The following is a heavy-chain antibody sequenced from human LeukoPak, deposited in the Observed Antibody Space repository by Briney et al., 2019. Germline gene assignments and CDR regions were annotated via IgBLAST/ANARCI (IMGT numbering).Heavy chain of an antibody. CDR2: IYHSGST. J-gene: IGHJ4*02. V-gene: IGHV4-38-2*02. CDR1: GYSIISDYY. CDR3: ARSPLTYGSGSYYDY. Sequence: SETLSLTCTVSGYSIISDYYWGWLRQPPGKELEWIGYIYHSGSTYYNPSLKSRVTISVDRSKNQFSLKLSSVTAADTAVYYCARSPLTYGSGSYYDYWGQGTLVTVSS. D-gene: IGHD3-10*01.